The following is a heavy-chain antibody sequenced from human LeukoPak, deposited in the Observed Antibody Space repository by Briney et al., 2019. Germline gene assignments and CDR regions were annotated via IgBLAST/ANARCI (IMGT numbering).Heavy chain of an antibody. CDR1: GFTFSNAW. CDR2: IKSKTDGGTT. Sequence: GGSLRLSCAASGFTFSNAWMSWVRQAPGKGLEWVGRIKSKTDGGTTDYAAPVKGRFTISRDDSKNTLYLQMNSLRAEDTAVYYCAKDTAASYCSSTSCYTRGDYWGQGTLVTVSS. V-gene: IGHV3-15*01. CDR3: AKDTAASYCSSTSCYTRGDY. D-gene: IGHD2-2*02. J-gene: IGHJ4*02.